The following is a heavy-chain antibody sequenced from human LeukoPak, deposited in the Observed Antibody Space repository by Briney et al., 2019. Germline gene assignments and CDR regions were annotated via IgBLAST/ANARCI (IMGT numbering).Heavy chain of an antibody. V-gene: IGHV3-66*01. Sequence: GGSLRLSCAASGFTVSSNYMSWVRQAPGKGLEWVSAIYTGGSTYYAGSVKGRFTTSRDNSKNMLYLQMNSLRAEDTAVYYCARNLYYYDSSGYYYYWGQGTLVTVSS. J-gene: IGHJ4*02. CDR3: ARNLYYYDSSGYYYY. D-gene: IGHD3-22*01. CDR2: IYTGGST. CDR1: GFTVSSNY.